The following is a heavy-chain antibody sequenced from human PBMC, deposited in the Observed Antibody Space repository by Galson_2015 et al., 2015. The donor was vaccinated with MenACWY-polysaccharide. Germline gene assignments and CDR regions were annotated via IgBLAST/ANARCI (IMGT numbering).Heavy chain of an antibody. V-gene: IGHV1-18*01. Sequence: SVKVSCKASGYTFYSYCISWVRQAPGQGLEWIGWISSYNGNIDYAQKFQGRVTMTSDTSTGIAYMEVRSLSSDDTAVYYCARIGGSGYNYGTFDYWGQGTLVTVSS. J-gene: IGHJ4*02. CDR3: ARIGGSGYNYGTFDY. CDR1: GYTFYSYC. D-gene: IGHD5-18*01. CDR2: ISSYNGNI.